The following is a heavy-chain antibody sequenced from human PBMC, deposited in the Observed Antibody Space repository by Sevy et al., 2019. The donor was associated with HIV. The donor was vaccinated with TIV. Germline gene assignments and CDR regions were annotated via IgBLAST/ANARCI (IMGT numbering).Heavy chain of an antibody. D-gene: IGHD3-16*02. J-gene: IGHJ4*02. Sequence: GGSLRLSCAASGFTFRNYWMTWVRQAPGKGLEWVAHIKQDGSEKHYVDSVKGRFTISRDNSKNSVYLQMNSLRAEDTAVYFCAREGYYDYIWGSYRYFNDYWGQGTLVTVSS. CDR3: AREGYYDYIWGSYRYFNDY. CDR1: GFTFRNYW. CDR2: IKQDGSEK. V-gene: IGHV3-7*03.